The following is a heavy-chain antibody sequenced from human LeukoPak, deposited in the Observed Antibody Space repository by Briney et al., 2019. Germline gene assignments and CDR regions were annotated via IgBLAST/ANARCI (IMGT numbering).Heavy chain of an antibody. V-gene: IGHV3-48*04. J-gene: IGHJ3*02. D-gene: IGHD4-17*01. Sequence: GGSLRLSCAASEFIFSNYNMNWVRQAPGKGLEWVSYISSSSGTMYYADSVKGRFTMSRDNARNSLYLQMNSLRAEDTAVYYCARVTTVTTDAFDIWGQGTMVTVSS. CDR1: EFIFSNYN. CDR2: ISSSSGTM. CDR3: ARVTTVTTDAFDI.